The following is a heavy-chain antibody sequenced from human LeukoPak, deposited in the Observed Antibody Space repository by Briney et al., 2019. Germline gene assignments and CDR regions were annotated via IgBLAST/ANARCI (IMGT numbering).Heavy chain of an antibody. D-gene: IGHD4-11*01. Sequence: ASVKVSCMASGYTFTGYYFHWVRQAPGQGLGWMGWINPNTAGTNYAQKFLGGVTLTWDTSISTAYMELTRLTSDDTAVYYCATSAGDYRAGHYYYMGVWGKGTSVSVSS. CDR1: GYTFTGYY. V-gene: IGHV1-2*02. J-gene: IGHJ6*03. CDR2: INPNTAGT. CDR3: ATSAGDYRAGHYYYMGV.